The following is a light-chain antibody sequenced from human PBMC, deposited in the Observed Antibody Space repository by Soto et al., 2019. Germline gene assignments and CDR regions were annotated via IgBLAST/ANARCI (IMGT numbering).Light chain of an antibody. V-gene: IGKV1-17*01. J-gene: IGKJ1*01. CDR1: QAIRDE. Sequence: DIPMTQSPSSLAASVGDRVTITCRASQAIRDELGWFQQKPGKAPKRLIYAASSLQSGVPSRFSGSGSGTDFTLTISSLQPEDFATYYCLQHHSHPPTFGQGTRIDI. CDR3: LQHHSHPPT. CDR2: AAS.